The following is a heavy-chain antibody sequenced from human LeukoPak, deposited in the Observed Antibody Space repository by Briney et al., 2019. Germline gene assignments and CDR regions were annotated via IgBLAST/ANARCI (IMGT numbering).Heavy chain of an antibody. CDR2: IRTDGGTK. CDR1: GFTFSSYW. D-gene: IGHD3-16*01. J-gene: IGHJ4*02. V-gene: IGHV3-74*01. CDR3: ARDWAWGGFDH. Sequence: SGGSLRLSCAGSGFTFSSYWMHWVRQAPGKGLAWVSRIRTDGGTKYYADSVKGRFTVSRDNARNTLYLQMDSLRVDDTAVYYCARDWAWGGFDHWGQGTLVTVSS.